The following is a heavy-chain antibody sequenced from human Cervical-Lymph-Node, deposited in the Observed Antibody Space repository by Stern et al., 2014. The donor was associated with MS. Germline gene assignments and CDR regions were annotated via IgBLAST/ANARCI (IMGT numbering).Heavy chain of an antibody. V-gene: IGHV1-69*06. CDR1: GDTFSSYA. Sequence: VQLVESGAEVMKPGSSVKVSCKASGDTFSSYAINWVRQVPGQGLEWMGGITHVVGTTNYAQKFQGRVTITADKSTNTAYMELMTLRSEDTAVYYCARGGGLVGYFDYWGQGTLVSVSS. CDR3: ARGGGLVGYFDY. CDR2: ITHVVGTT. J-gene: IGHJ4*02. D-gene: IGHD1-26*01.